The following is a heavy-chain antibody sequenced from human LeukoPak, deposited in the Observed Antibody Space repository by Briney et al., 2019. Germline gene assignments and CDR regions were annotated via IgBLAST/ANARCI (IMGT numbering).Heavy chain of an antibody. Sequence: GGSLRLSCAASGFTFSSYGMHWVRQAPGKGLEWVAVIWYDGSNKYYADSVKGRFTISRDNSKNTLYLQMNSLRAEDTAVYYCARDPIAAAGGMVDYWGQGTLVTVSS. CDR3: ARDPIAAAGGMVDY. CDR2: IWYDGSNK. CDR1: GFTFSSYG. V-gene: IGHV3-33*01. J-gene: IGHJ4*02. D-gene: IGHD6-13*01.